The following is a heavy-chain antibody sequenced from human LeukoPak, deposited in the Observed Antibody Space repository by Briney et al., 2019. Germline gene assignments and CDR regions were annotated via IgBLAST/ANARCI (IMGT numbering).Heavy chain of an antibody. V-gene: IGHV4-39*01. CDR1: GGSISSSSYY. Sequence: PSETLSLTCTVSGGSISSSSYYWGWIRQPPGKGLEWIGSIYYSGSTYYNPSLKSRVTISVDTSKNQFSLNLKYVTAADTAVFYCVRGRYSSSWSAFDIWGQGTMVTVSS. CDR3: VRGRYSSSWSAFDI. D-gene: IGHD6-13*01. J-gene: IGHJ3*02. CDR2: IYYSGST.